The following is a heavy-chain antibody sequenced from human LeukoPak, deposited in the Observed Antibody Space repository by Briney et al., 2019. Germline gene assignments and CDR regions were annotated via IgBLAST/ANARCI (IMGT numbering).Heavy chain of an antibody. J-gene: IGHJ6*03. CDR3: ARALGATRYYYYYYYMDV. CDR1: GGSFSGYY. CDR2: INHSGST. Sequence: PSETLSLTCAVYGGSFSGYYWSWIRQPPGKGLEWIGEINHSGSTNYNPSLKSRVTISVDTSKNQFSLKLSSVTAADTAVYYCARALGATRYYYYYYYMDVWGKGTTVTVSS. V-gene: IGHV4-34*01. D-gene: IGHD1-26*01.